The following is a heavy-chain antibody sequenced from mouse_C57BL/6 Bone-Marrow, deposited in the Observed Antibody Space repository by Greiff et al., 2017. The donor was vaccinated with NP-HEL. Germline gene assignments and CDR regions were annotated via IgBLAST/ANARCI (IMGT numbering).Heavy chain of an antibody. CDR3: ARARLWVRRNYYAMDY. V-gene: IGHV3-8*01. CDR1: GYSITSDY. Sequence: EVTLVESGPGLAKPSQTLSLPCSVTGYSITSDYWNWIRKFPGNKLEYMGYISYSGSTYYNPSLKSRISITRDTSKHQYYLPLNSVTTEDTATYCCARARLWVRRNYYAMDYWGQGTSVT. J-gene: IGHJ4*01. D-gene: IGHD2-14*01. CDR2: ISYSGST.